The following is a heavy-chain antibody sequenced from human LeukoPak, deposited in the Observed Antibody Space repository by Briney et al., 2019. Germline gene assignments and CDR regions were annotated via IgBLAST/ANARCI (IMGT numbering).Heavy chain of an antibody. J-gene: IGHJ4*02. CDR2: IYPGDSDT. D-gene: IGHD3-10*01. V-gene: IGHV5-51*01. CDR1: GYSFSNYW. Sequence: GESLKISCKASGYSFSNYWMAWVRQTPGKGLEWIGTIYPGDSDTRYSPSFQGQVTISADKSISTAYLQWSSLKASDTAMYYCARQCPVRGFRWGQGTLVTVSS. CDR3: ARQCPVRGFR.